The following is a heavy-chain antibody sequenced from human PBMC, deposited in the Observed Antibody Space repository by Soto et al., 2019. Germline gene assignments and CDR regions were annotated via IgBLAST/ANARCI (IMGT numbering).Heavy chain of an antibody. CDR1: GFSLSTSGVG. D-gene: IGHD2-15*01. CDR3: AHRLCDSSCYWDVGYFDY. J-gene: IGHJ4*01. V-gene: IGHV2-5*02. Sequence: SGPTLVNPTQTLTLTCTFSGFSLSTSGVGVGWIRQPPGKALECLALIYWDDDKRYSPSLKSRLTITKDTSKNQVVLTMTNMDPVDTATYFCAHRLCDSSCYWDVGYFDYWGRGTLVTASS. CDR2: IYWDDDK.